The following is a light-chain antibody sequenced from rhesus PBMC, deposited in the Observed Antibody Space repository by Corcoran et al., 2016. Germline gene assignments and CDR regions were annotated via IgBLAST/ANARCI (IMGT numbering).Light chain of an antibody. J-gene: IGKJ4*01. V-gene: IGKV1-74*01. CDR1: ENVNNY. Sequence: DIQMTQSPSSLSASVGDRVPITCRASENVNNYLNWYKQKPGKAPKLLIYKASTLQSGVPSRFSGSGSGTDYTFTISSLQPEVVATYYCQHGYGIPLTFGGGTKVELK. CDR3: QHGYGIPLT. CDR2: KAS.